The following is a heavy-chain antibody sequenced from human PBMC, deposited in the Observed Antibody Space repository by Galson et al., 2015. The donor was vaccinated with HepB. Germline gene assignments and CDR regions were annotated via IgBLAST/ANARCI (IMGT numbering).Heavy chain of an antibody. Sequence: SLRLSCAASGFTFSSYSMNWVRQAPGKGLEWVSSISSSSSYIYYADSVKGRFTISRDNAKNSLYLQMNSLRAEDTAVYYCARDNSYGLLGVKYFDLWGRGTLVTVSS. CDR1: GFTFSSYS. V-gene: IGHV3-21*01. CDR3: ARDNSYGLLGVKYFDL. CDR2: ISSSSSYI. D-gene: IGHD5-18*01. J-gene: IGHJ2*01.